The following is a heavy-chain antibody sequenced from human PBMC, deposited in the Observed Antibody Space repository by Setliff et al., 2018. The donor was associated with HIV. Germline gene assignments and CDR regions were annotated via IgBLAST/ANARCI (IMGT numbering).Heavy chain of an antibody. Sequence: PSETLSLTCTVSGGTISNSYYYWGWIRQSPGKGLEWIGNVYYSGSTYFNPSLRNRVSISVDTSKNQFSLKLSSVTAADTALYYCAGRLPVAWADYGPAGYFDPWGQGTLVTVSS. CDR1: GGTISNSYYY. V-gene: IGHV4-39*01. CDR3: AGRLPVAWADYGPAGYFDP. CDR2: VYYSGST. D-gene: IGHD4-17*01. J-gene: IGHJ5*02.